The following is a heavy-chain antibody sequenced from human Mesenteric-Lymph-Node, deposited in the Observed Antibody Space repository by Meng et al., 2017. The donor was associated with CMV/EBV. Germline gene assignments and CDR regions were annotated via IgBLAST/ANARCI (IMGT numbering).Heavy chain of an antibody. J-gene: IGHJ6*02. Sequence: GESLKISCATSGFIFESYWMSWVRQAPGKGLEWLSYISSSASDTIIYYADSVQGRFTISRDNAENSLYLQMNSLRAEDTAVYYCARELKIYYGSRNSYHYYSGMDVWGQGTTVTVSS. CDR1: GFIFESYW. CDR2: ISSSASDTII. D-gene: IGHD3-10*01. CDR3: ARELKIYYGSRNSYHYYSGMDV. V-gene: IGHV3-48*03.